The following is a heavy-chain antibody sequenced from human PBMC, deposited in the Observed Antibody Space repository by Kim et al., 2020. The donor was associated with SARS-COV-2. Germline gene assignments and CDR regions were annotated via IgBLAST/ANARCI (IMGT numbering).Heavy chain of an antibody. D-gene: IGHD6-19*01. CDR1: GFTFSSYS. CDR3: ARWLGPSSGRKREYFYYGVDV. J-gene: IGHJ6*02. Sequence: GGSLRLSCAASGFTFSSYSMNWVRQAPGKGLEWVSSISSSRTYIYYADSVKGRFTISRDNAKNSLYLQMNSLRAEDTAVYYCARWLGPSSGRKREYFYYGVDVWGQGTTVTVSS. CDR2: ISSSRTYI. V-gene: IGHV3-21*01.